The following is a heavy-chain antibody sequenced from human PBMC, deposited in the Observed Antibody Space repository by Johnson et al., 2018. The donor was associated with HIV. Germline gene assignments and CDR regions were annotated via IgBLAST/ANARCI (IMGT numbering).Heavy chain of an antibody. J-gene: IGHJ3*02. V-gene: IGHV3-15*01. CDR3: STGDIGVVVGAILLPLHDAFDI. CDR1: GFTFNNAW. Sequence: VQLVESGGGLVKPGGSLRLSCAASGFTFNNAWMNWVRQAPGKGLEWVGRIKSKTDGGTTDYATPVKGRFTISRDDSKSTLHLQMNSLKTEDTAVYYCSTGDIGVVVGAILLPLHDAFDIWGQGTMVTVSS. D-gene: IGHD2-15*01. CDR2: IKSKTDGGTT.